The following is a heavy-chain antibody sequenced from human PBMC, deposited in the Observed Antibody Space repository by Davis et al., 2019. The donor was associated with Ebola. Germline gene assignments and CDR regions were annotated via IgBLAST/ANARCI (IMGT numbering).Heavy chain of an antibody. CDR3: ARDHQLLYDY. D-gene: IGHD2-2*02. CDR1: GFTFSSYS. Sequence: GESLKISCAASGFTFSSYSMNWVRQAPGKGLEWVSRINSDGSSTSYADSVKGRFTISRDNAKNTLYLQMNSLRAEDTAVYYCARDHQLLYDYWGQGTLVTVSS. V-gene: IGHV3-74*01. J-gene: IGHJ4*02. CDR2: INSDGSST.